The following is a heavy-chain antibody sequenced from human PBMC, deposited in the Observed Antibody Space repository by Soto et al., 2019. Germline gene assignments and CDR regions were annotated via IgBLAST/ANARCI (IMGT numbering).Heavy chain of an antibody. CDR2: IYPGDSDS. CDR3: AKHEVYFSTTTCPNFAY. Sequence: GESLKISCKGSGFAFTSYWIAWVRQMPGKGLEWMGIIYPGDSDSSYSPSFQGQVTISADKSINTAYLHWSSLKASDTAIYYCAKHEVYFSTTTCPNFAYGGQGTLVTVSS. CDR1: GFAFTSYW. D-gene: IGHD2-2*01. J-gene: IGHJ4*02. V-gene: IGHV5-51*01.